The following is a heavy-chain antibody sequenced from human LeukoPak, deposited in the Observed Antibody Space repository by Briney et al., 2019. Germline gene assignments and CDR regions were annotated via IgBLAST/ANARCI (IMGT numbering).Heavy chain of an antibody. CDR2: IYYTGST. Sequence: SETLSLTCTVSGGSISSGGYYWSWIRQHPGKGLERIGYIYYTGSTYYNPSLKSRVSISVDTSKNQFSLRLNSVTAADTAVYYCARRRLGGPHYFDYWGQGTLVTVSS. D-gene: IGHD3-10*01. V-gene: IGHV4-31*03. CDR1: GGSISSGGYY. CDR3: ARRRLGGPHYFDY. J-gene: IGHJ4*02.